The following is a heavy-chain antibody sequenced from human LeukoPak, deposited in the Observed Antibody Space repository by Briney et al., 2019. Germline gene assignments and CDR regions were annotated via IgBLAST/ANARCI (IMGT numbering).Heavy chain of an antibody. CDR1: GFTVSDNY. D-gene: IGHD1-26*01. CDR2: IYNTGAT. V-gene: IGHV3-53*01. CDR3: ARIEWERLGRAFDI. J-gene: IGHJ3*02. Sequence: PGWSLRLSCAASGFTVSDNYVTWVRQPPGKGLEWVSSIYNTGATHYAESVKGRFTISRDNSKNTLFLQMNSLRAEDMAVYYCARIEWERLGRAFDIWGQGTMVTVSS.